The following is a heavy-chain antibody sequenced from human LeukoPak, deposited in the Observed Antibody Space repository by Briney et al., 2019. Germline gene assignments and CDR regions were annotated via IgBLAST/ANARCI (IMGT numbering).Heavy chain of an antibody. D-gene: IGHD3-3*01. J-gene: IGHJ6*03. CDR3: ARDKGGYDFWSGYYPGYYYMDV. V-gene: IGHV4-59*11. Sequence: PSETLSLTCTVSGGSISSHYWSWIRQPPGKGLEWIGYIYYSGSTNYNPSLKSRVTISVDTSKNQFSLKLSFVTAADTAVYYCARDKGGYDFWSGYYPGYYYMDVWGKGTTVTVSS. CDR1: GGSISSHY. CDR2: IYYSGST.